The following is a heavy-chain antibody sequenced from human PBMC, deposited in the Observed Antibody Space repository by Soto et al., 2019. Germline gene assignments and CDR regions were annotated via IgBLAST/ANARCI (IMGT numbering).Heavy chain of an antibody. V-gene: IGHV3-9*01. D-gene: IGHD3-16*01. J-gene: IGHJ6*02. Sequence: EVQLVESGGGLVQPGRSLRLSCAASGFTFDDYAMHWVRQAPGKGLEWVSGISWNSGSIGYADSVKGRVTSSRDNAKNSLYLQMNSLGAEATALHYCAKDTTLGGWGGMDVWGQGTTVTVSS. CDR1: GFTFDDYA. CDR3: AKDTTLGGWGGMDV. CDR2: ISWNSGSI.